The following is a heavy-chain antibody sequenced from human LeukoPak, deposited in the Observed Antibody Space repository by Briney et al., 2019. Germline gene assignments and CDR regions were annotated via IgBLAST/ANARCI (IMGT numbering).Heavy chain of an antibody. CDR2: ISGSGGST. CDR1: GFTFSSYA. V-gene: IGHV3-23*01. CDR3: AKGAITFGGVIVGIYIDY. Sequence: GGSLRLSCAASGFTFSSYAMSWVRQAPGKGLEWVSTISGSGGSTYYADSVKGRFTISRDNSKNTLYLQMNSLRAEDTAVYYCAKGAITFGGVIVGIYIDYWGQGTLVTVSS. J-gene: IGHJ4*02. D-gene: IGHD3-16*02.